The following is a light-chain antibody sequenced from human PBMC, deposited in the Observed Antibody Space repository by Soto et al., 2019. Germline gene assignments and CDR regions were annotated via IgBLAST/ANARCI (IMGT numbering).Light chain of an antibody. V-gene: IGKV3-11*01. CDR3: HQRQYWPPIT. J-gene: IGKJ1*01. CDR2: DAS. Sequence: VVLTQSPATLSLSPGERAPLSCRTSLSVSVYLDWYQQKPGQAPRLLISDASNRATGIPARFSGSGSGTDFTLTISSLEPEDFAVYYCHQRQYWPPITFGQGTKVDIK. CDR1: LSVSVY.